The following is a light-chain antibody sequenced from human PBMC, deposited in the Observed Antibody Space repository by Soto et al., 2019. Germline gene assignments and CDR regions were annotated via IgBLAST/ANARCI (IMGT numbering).Light chain of an antibody. Sequence: QSALTQPASVSGSPGQSITISCTGTSSDVGSYTLVSWYQQHPGKAPKLMIFEASKRPSGVSHRFSGSKSGNTASLTISGLQTEDEAHYYCSSFTNSILVFGGGTQLTVL. CDR1: SSDVGSYTL. CDR3: SSFTNSILV. CDR2: EAS. J-gene: IGLJ3*02. V-gene: IGLV2-14*02.